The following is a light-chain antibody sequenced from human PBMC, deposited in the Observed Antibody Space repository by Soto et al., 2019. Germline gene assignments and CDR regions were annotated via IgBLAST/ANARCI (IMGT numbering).Light chain of an antibody. Sequence: IQMTQSPSSLSASVGDRVTITCRASQTINSYLHWYQQKPGKAPKLLIYNSSNLQSGVPSRFSGSGVGTEFTLTISTRQPEDFAPYSCQHGGAFGPGTKVDIK. J-gene: IGKJ3*01. CDR2: NSS. CDR3: QHGGA. V-gene: IGKV1-39*01. CDR1: QTINSY.